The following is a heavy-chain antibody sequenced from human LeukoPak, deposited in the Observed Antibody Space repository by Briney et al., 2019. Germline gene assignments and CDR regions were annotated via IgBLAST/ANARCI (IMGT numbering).Heavy chain of an antibody. CDR2: IYNSGNT. V-gene: IGHV4-59*01. CDR3: ARVTWFGELYYYYGMDV. CDR1: GGSISSYY. Sequence: SETLSLTCTVSGGSISSYYWSWIRQPAGKGLEWIGYIYNSGNTNYNPSLKSRVTISVDTSKNQFSLRLSSVTAADTAVYYCARVTWFGELYYYYGMDVWGQGTTVTVSS. D-gene: IGHD3-10*01. J-gene: IGHJ6*02.